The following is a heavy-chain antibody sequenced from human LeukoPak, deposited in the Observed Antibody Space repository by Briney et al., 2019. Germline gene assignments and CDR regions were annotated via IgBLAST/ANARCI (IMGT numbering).Heavy chain of an antibody. Sequence: PGGSLRLSCAASGFTFSSYAMHWVRQAPGKGLEWVEVMSYDGSNKYYADSVKGRFTISRDNSKNTLYLQMNSLRAEDTAVYYCARDKGYYDFWSGPNQEYGMDVWGQGTTVTVSS. CDR2: MSYDGSNK. CDR3: ARDKGYYDFWSGPNQEYGMDV. D-gene: IGHD3-3*01. J-gene: IGHJ6*02. V-gene: IGHV3-30-3*01. CDR1: GFTFSSYA.